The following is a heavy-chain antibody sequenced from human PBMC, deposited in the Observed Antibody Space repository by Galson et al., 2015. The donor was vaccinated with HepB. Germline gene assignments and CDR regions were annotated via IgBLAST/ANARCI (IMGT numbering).Heavy chain of an antibody. CDR3: ARRDFTGGMDV. V-gene: IGHV3-53*01. D-gene: IGHD3-10*01. J-gene: IGHJ6*02. CDR1: GFTVSSNY. CDR2: IYSDGII. Sequence: SLRLSCAASGFTVSSNYMSWVRQAPGKGLEWVSLIYSDGIIYYADSVKGRFTISRDNSKNTLYLQMNSLRADDTAVYYCARRDFTGGMDVWGQGTAVTVSS.